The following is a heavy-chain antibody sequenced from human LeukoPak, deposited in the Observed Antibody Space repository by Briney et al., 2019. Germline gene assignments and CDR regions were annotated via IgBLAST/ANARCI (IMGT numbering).Heavy chain of an antibody. V-gene: IGHV1-18*01. CDR3: ARGIYCSSTSCNYYYYYYMDV. CDR2: ISAYNGNT. CDR1: GYTFTSYG. D-gene: IGHD2-2*01. Sequence: ASVKVSCKASGYTFTSYGISWVRQAPGQGLEWMGWISAYNGNTNYAQKLQGRVTMTTDTSTSTAYMELRSLRSEDTAVYYCARGIYCSSTSCNYYYYYYMDVWGKGTTVTVSS. J-gene: IGHJ6*03.